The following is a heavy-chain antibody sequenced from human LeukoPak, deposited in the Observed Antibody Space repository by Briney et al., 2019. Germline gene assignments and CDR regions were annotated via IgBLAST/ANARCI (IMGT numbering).Heavy chain of an antibody. V-gene: IGHV1-2*02. D-gene: IGHD2-15*01. CDR1: GYTFTSYD. Sequence: ASVKVSCKASGYTFTSYDINWVRQATGQGLEWMGWINPNSGGTNYAQKFQGRVTMTRDTSISTAYMELSRLRSDDTAVYYCARGHLATYFDYWGQGTLVTVSS. CDR2: INPNSGGT. J-gene: IGHJ4*02. CDR3: ARGHLATYFDY.